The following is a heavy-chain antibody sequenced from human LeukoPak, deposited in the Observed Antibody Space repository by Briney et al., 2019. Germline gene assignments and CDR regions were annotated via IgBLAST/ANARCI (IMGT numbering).Heavy chain of an antibody. CDR1: GGSINSGGYY. Sequence: PSETLSLACTVSGGSINSGGYYWSWIRQHPGKGLEWIGYIYYSGSTYYNPSLKSRVTISVDTSKNQFSLKLSSVTAADTAVYYCARGAPVPAAMRWFDPWGQGTLVTVSS. CDR2: IYYSGST. V-gene: IGHV4-31*03. CDR3: ARGAPVPAAMRWFDP. D-gene: IGHD2-2*01. J-gene: IGHJ5*02.